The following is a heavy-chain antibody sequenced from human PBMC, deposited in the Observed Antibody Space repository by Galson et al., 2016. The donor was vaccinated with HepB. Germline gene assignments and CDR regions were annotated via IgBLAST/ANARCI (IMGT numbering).Heavy chain of an antibody. Sequence: SLRLSCAASRFTFSSYAMSWARQAPGKGLEWVSVISGSGASTYYADSVKGRFTISRYNSKNTLYLQMNSLRAEDTSVYYCAKDPYLYDSNGQSVFDYWGQGTQVTVSS. CDR1: RFTFSSYA. V-gene: IGHV3-23*01. D-gene: IGHD3-22*01. J-gene: IGHJ4*02. CDR3: AKDPYLYDSNGQSVFDY. CDR2: ISGSGAST.